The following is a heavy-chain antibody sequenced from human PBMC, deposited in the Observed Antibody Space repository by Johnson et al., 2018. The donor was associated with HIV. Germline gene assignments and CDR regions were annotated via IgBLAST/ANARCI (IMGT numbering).Heavy chain of an antibody. J-gene: IGHJ3*01. D-gene: IGHD2-21*02. V-gene: IGHV3-30*18. Sequence: VQLVESGGGVVQPGRSLRLSCAASGFTFSNYVIHWVRQSPGKGLEWVAVISSDGSNKYYVDSVKGRFTISRDTSENTLYLQMNSLRPEDTAVYYCAKTPGDDWYYSEGSDAFDVWGQGTLVTVSS. CDR2: ISSDGSNK. CDR3: AKTPGDDWYYSEGSDAFDV. CDR1: GFTFSNYV.